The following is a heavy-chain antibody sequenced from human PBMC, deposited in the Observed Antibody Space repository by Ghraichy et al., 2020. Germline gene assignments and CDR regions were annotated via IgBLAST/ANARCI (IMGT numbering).Heavy chain of an antibody. CDR2: INHSGST. Sequence: SQTLSLTCAVYGGSFSGYYWSWIRQPPGKGLEWIGEINHSGSTNYNPSLKSRVTISVDTSKNQFSLKLSSVTAADTAVYYCARFQLAFGTVTTSLVDYWGQGTLVTVSS. CDR1: GGSFSGYY. V-gene: IGHV4-34*01. CDR3: ARFQLAFGTVTTSLVDY. D-gene: IGHD4-11*01. J-gene: IGHJ4*02.